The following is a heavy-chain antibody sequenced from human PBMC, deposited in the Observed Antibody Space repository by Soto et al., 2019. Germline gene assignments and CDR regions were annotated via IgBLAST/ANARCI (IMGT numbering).Heavy chain of an antibody. J-gene: IGHJ3*02. D-gene: IGHD3-3*01. V-gene: IGHV1-2*02. CDR3: ARGGGVGVAGSAAFDM. CDR2: INPATGAA. CDR1: GYPVTAYY. Sequence: QLHLVQSGAVVKKPGASVTVSCSASGYPVTAYYMHWVRQAPGRGLEWMGGINPATGAAKYTQTFQGRGTLTRDTSPSTGFMELGGLTSGDTAVFYWARGGGVGVAGSAAFDMWGQGTLVTVSS.